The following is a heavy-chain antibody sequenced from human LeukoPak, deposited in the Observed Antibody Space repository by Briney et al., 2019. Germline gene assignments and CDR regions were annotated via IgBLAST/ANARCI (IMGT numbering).Heavy chain of an antibody. CDR2: IKQDGSEK. V-gene: IGHV3-7*01. D-gene: IGHD3-10*02. J-gene: IGHJ4*02. CDR1: GFTFSSYW. Sequence: GGSLRLSCAASGFTFSSYWMTWVRQAPGKGLEWVADIKQDGSEKYYVDSVKGRFTISRDNAKNSLYLQMNSLRAEDTAVYYCARGTMFPYYFDYWGQGTLVTVSS. CDR3: ARGTMFPYYFDY.